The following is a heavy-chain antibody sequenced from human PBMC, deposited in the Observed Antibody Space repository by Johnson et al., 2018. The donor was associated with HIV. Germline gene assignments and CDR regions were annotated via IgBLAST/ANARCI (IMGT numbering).Heavy chain of an antibody. Sequence: QVQLVESGGGVVQPGGSLRLACKASGFSFSNYAIHWVRQAPGKGLEWVTFIQFDGSHKYSADSVKGRFTISRDNSKTTLYLQMNSLRAEDTAVYSCAREEGVGDDYGGKSAFDIWGQGTMVTVSS. CDR2: IQFDGSHK. CDR3: AREEGVGDDYGGKSAFDI. D-gene: IGHD4-23*01. J-gene: IGHJ3*02. CDR1: GFSFSNYA. V-gene: IGHV3-30*02.